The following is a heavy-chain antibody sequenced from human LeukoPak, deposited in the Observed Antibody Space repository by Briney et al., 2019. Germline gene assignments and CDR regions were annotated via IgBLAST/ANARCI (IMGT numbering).Heavy chain of an antibody. CDR2: ISAYNGNT. Sequence: ASVKVSCKASGYTFTSYDINWVRQAPGQGLEWMGWISAYNGNTNYAQKLQGRVTMTTDTSTSTAYMELRSLRSDDTAVYYCARSGGETALDAFDIWGQGTKVTVSS. V-gene: IGHV1-18*01. CDR3: ARSGGETALDAFDI. D-gene: IGHD5-18*01. J-gene: IGHJ3*02. CDR1: GYTFTSYD.